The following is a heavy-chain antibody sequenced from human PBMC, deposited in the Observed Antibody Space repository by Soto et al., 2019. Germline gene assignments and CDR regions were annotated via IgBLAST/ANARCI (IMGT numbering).Heavy chain of an antibody. D-gene: IGHD3-3*01. J-gene: IGHJ5*02. CDR1: GFTFSSYG. Sequence: GGSLRLSCAASGFTFSSYGMHWIRQAPGKGLEWVAVISYDGSNKYYADSVKGRFTISRDNSKNTLYLQMNSLRAEDTAVYYCAKDHNSDECWSGYLEYNWFDPWGQGTLVTVSS. CDR3: AKDHNSDECWSGYLEYNWFDP. CDR2: ISYDGSNK. V-gene: IGHV3-30*18.